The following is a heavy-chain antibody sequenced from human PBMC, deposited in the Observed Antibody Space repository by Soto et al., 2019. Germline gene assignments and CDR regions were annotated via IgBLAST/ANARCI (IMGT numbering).Heavy chain of an antibody. V-gene: IGHV3-48*03. CDR3: ARFWSSYDTWFDP. J-gene: IGHJ5*02. CDR1: GFTFSNFE. CDR2: ISASGSTI. D-gene: IGHD3-3*01. Sequence: PGGSLRLSCAASGFTFSNFEMNLVRQAPGKGLEWLSFISASGSTIYYADSVKGRFTVSRDNAKNSLYVEMNSLRAEDTAVYYCARFWSSYDTWFDPWGQGTLVTVSS.